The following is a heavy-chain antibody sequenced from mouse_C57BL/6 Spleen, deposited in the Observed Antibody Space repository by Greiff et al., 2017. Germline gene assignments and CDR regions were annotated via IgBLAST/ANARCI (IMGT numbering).Heavy chain of an antibody. V-gene: IGHV1-22*01. J-gene: IGHJ1*03. D-gene: IGHD1-1*01. Sequence: VQLQQSGPELVKPGASVKMSCKASGYTFTDYNMHWVKQSHGKSLEWIGYINPNNGGTSYNQKFKGKATLTVNKSSSTAYMELRSLTSEDSAVYYCAREDYYGSSYVGWYFDVWGTGTTVTVSS. CDR2: INPNNGGT. CDR3: AREDYYGSSYVGWYFDV. CDR1: GYTFTDYN.